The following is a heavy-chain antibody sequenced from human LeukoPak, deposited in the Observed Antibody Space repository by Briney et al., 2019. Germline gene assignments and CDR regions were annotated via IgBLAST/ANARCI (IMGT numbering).Heavy chain of an antibody. CDR3: AKGDASPVHLLTGH. CDR1: GFTLSSYA. Sequence: GGSLRLSCAASGFTLSSYAMTWVRQAPGKGLEWVTGISGSGDDTYYADSVKGRFTVSRDNSKNTLYLQMNSLRVEDTAVYYCAKGDASPVHLLTGHWGQRTLVTVSS. J-gene: IGHJ4*02. CDR2: ISGSGDDT. D-gene: IGHD3-9*01. V-gene: IGHV3-23*01.